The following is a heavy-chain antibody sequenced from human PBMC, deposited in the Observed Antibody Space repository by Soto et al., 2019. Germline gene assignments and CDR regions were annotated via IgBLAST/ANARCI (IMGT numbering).Heavy chain of an antibody. CDR2: IKSKTDGGTT. V-gene: IGHV3-15*07. D-gene: IGHD6-19*01. Sequence: VRSLRLSCAASGFTFSNAWMNWVRQAPGKGLEWVGRIKSKTDGGTTDYAAPVKGRFTISRDDSKNTLYLQMNSLKTEDTAVYYCTTRAVAGTLAYYYYYGMDVWGQGTTVTLS. J-gene: IGHJ6*02. CDR3: TTRAVAGTLAYYYYYGMDV. CDR1: GFTFSNAW.